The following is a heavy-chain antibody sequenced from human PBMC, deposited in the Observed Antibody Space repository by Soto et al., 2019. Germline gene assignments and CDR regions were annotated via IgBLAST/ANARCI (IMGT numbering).Heavy chain of an antibody. D-gene: IGHD6-13*01. CDR3: ARDDSSSWSHSVDG. CDR2: ISSSGSTV. CDR1: GFTFSDYY. V-gene: IGHV3-11*01. J-gene: IGHJ6*04. Sequence: GGSLRLSCAASGFTFSDYYMSWIRQAPGKGLEWVSYISSSGSTVYYADSVKGRFTISRDNAKNSLYLQMNSLRAEDTAVYYCARDDSSSWSHSVDGWGKGTTVTVSS.